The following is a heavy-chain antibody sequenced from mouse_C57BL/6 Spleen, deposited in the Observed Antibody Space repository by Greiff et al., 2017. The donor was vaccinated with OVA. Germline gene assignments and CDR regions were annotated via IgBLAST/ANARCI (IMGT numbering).Heavy chain of an antibody. Sequence: QVQLQQSGAELARPGASVKLSCKASGYTFTSYGINWVKQRTGQGLEWIGEIYPRSGNTYYNEKFKGKATLTADKSSSTAYMELRSLTSEDSAVYFCARSRELGRYAMDYWGQGTSVTVSS. CDR3: ARSRELGRYAMDY. D-gene: IGHD4-1*01. J-gene: IGHJ4*01. CDR2: IYPRSGNT. CDR1: GYTFTSYG. V-gene: IGHV1-81*01.